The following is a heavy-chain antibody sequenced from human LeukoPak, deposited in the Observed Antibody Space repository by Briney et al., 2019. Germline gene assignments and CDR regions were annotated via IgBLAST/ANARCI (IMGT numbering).Heavy chain of an antibody. CDR2: ILHSGTT. CDR3: ARGRGIVVEADGYYYLYMDV. V-gene: IGHV4-34*01. J-gene: IGHJ6*03. CDR1: GGSFSDYN. Sequence: SETLSLTCAVYGGSFSDYNWSWIRQPPGKGLEWIGEILHSGTTNYIPSLKSRLTMTVDTSKNQFSLILNSVTAADTAVYYCARGRGIVVEADGYYYLYMDVWGKGSTVTVSS. D-gene: IGHD2-2*01.